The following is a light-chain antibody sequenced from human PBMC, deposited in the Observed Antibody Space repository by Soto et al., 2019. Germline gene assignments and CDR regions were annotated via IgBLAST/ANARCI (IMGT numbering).Light chain of an antibody. Sequence: DIQMTQSPSSLSSSVGDRVTITCRASQSISSWLAWYQQKPGKAPKLLIYDASSLESGVPSRFSGGGSGTEFTLTISRLQPDDFATYYCQQYNTYWTFGQGTKVDIK. CDR2: DAS. CDR1: QSISSW. V-gene: IGKV1-5*01. CDR3: QQYNTYWT. J-gene: IGKJ1*01.